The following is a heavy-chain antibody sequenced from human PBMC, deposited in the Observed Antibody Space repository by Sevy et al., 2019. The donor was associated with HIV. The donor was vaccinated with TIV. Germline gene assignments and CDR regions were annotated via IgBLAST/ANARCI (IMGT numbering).Heavy chain of an antibody. Sequence: GGSLRLSCAASGFTFSSYAMSWVRQAPGKGLEWVSAISGSGGSTYYADSGKGRSTISRDNSKNTLYLQMNSLRAEDTSVYYCAKVGGGSEPRRFDYWGQGTLVTVSS. D-gene: IGHD2-15*01. J-gene: IGHJ4*02. CDR1: GFTFSSYA. CDR3: AKVGGGSEPRRFDY. CDR2: ISGSGGST. V-gene: IGHV3-23*01.